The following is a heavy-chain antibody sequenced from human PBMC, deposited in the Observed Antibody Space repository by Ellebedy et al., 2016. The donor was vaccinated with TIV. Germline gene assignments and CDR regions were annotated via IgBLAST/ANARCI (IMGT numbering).Heavy chain of an antibody. J-gene: IGHJ4*02. D-gene: IGHD3-10*01. CDR2: IKQDGSEK. Sequence: GESLKISCAASGFTFSSYWMSWVRQAPGKGLEWVANIKQDGSEKYYVDSVKGRFTISRDNAKNSLYLQMNSLRAEDTAVYYCARDLWFGELLYVPIFDYWGQGTLVTVSS. V-gene: IGHV3-7*01. CDR3: ARDLWFGELLYVPIFDY. CDR1: GFTFSSYW.